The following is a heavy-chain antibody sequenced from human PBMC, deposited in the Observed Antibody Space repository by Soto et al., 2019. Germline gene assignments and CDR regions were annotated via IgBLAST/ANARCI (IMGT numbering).Heavy chain of an antibody. CDR1: GFTFSSYS. D-gene: IGHD2-21*02. Sequence: GGSLRLSWAASGFTFSSYSMNWVSQAPGKGLEWVSSISTTSAYIYYADSVKGRFTISRDNAKNSLYLHMNSLRVEDTAVYYCDCPGGFEPWDQGTLVTVSS. V-gene: IGHV3-21*01. CDR2: ISTTSAYI. J-gene: IGHJ5*02. CDR3: DCPGGFEP.